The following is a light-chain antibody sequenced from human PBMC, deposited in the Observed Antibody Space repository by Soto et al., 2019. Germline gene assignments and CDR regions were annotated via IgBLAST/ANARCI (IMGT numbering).Light chain of an antibody. CDR3: QQRTNWLT. CDR2: DAT. J-gene: IGKJ4*01. V-gene: IGKV3-11*01. Sequence: EIVLTQSPATLSLSPGERATLSCRASQSVTWYLAWYQQKPGQAPRLLIYDATNRATGIPARFSGSGSGTDFTLTISSLEPEDFAVSYCQQRTNWLTFGGGTRVEI. CDR1: QSVTWY.